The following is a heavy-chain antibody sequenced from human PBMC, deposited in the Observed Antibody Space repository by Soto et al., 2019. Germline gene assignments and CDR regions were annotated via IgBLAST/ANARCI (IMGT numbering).Heavy chain of an antibody. J-gene: IGHJ5*02. V-gene: IGHV1-3*04. CDR3: ARDRATGFGSVVRRNWLDP. CDR2: INTGNGNT. CDR1: GYIFTTSA. D-gene: IGHD2-15*01. Sequence: QLQLVQSGAEVKKPGASVRVSCMTSGYIFTTSAMHWVRLAPGQRLEWLGWINTGNGNTQYSQNFQGRVTITRDTSAKTAYMELSSLRSEDTAVYYCARDRATGFGSVVRRNWLDPWGQGTLVTVSS.